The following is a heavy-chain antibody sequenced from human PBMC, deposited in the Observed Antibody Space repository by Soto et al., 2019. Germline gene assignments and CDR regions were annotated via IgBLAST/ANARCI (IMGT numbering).Heavy chain of an antibody. D-gene: IGHD3-16*02. V-gene: IGHV3-23*01. CDR3: AKPDSVDHDYVWGSYRFNAFDI. CDR1: GFTFSSYA. Sequence: GGSLRLSCAASGFTFSSYAMSWVRQAPGKGLEWVSAISGSGGSTYYADSVKGRFTISRDNSKNTLYLQMNSLRAEDTAVYYCAKPDSVDHDYVWGSYRFNAFDIWGQGTMVTVSS. CDR2: ISGSGGST. J-gene: IGHJ3*02.